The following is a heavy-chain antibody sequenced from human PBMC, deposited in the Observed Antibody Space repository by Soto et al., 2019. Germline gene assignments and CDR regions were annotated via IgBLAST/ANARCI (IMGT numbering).Heavy chain of an antibody. CDR2: IAYDGSNK. J-gene: IGHJ5*02. CDR1: GFSISRSA. CDR3: ARDLQAGTDNVNWFAP. Sequence: QVQLVESGGGVVQPGRSLRLSCAASGFSISRSAMHWVRQAPGKGPEWVAVIAYDGSNKWYADSAKGRFTISRDNSKNTLYLHMTSLRGEDPALYYCARDLQAGTDNVNWFAPWGQGTLVTVPP. D-gene: IGHD1-1*01. V-gene: IGHV3-30*04.